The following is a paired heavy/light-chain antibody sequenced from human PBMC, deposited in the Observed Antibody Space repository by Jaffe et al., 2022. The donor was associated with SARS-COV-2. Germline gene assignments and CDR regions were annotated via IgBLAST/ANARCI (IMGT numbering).Light chain of an antibody. CDR3: QQYDNWPYT. V-gene: IGKV3D-15*01. Sequence: EMVMTQSPATLSVSPGERATLSCRASQSVSTKLAWYQQKPGQAPRLLIYGASTRATGIPDRFSGSGSGTEFTLTISSLQSEDFAVYSCQQYDNWPYTFGQGTKLEIK. CDR2: GAS. J-gene: IGKJ2*01. CDR1: QSVSTK.
Heavy chain of an antibody. CDR2: INPVNSNT. J-gene: IGHJ5*02. Sequence: ELQLVQSGAEVKKPGESLKISCKGSGYNFTSQWIAWVRQMPGKGLEWMGIINPVNSNTRYSPSFQGQVTFSADKSISTAYLQWSSLRASDTAMYYCAKQGLNPWGQGTLVTVSS. CDR1: GYNFTSQW. CDR3: AKQGLNP. V-gene: IGHV5-51*01.